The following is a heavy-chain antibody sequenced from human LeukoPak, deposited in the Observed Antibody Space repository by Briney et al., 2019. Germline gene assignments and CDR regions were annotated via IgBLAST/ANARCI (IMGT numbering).Heavy chain of an antibody. CDR1: GYTFSGYY. V-gene: IGHV1-2*04. CDR2: INPNSGGT. D-gene: IGHD1-26*01. CDR3: ASVSYSGSPHVGAFDI. Sequence: ASVKVSCTASGYTFSGYYMHWVRQAPGQGLEWMGWINPNSGGTNYAQKFQGWVTMTRDTSISTAYMELSRLRSDDTAVYYCASVSYSGSPHVGAFDIWGQGTMVTVSS. J-gene: IGHJ3*02.